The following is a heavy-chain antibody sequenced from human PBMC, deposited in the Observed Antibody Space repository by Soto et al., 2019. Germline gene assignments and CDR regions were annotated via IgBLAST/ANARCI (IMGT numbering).Heavy chain of an antibody. Sequence: LRLPCSVGAFTLSHHYIVWVRQAPAKGLEWVGCSRDKAQGHSTPYAASAKGRDTTSRDESKNSVYLQMNSLKSEDTVVYYRFRPRSFSGSSGYTRCFDYLGQGTLENVSS. D-gene: IGHD3-22*01. CDR2: SRDKAQGHST. CDR3: FRPRSFSGSSGYTRCFDY. CDR1: AFTLSHHY. V-gene: IGHV3-72*01. J-gene: IGHJ4*02.